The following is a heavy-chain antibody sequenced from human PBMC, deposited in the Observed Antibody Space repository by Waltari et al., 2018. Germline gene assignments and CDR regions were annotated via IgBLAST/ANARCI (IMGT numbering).Heavy chain of an antibody. J-gene: IGHJ4*02. D-gene: IGHD6-13*01. V-gene: IGHV3-9*01. Sequence: EVLLVDSGGGLVQPGGSLRLSCAGFGFTFNEHAMHWVRQAPGKGLEWVSGILWRGDRIGYADSVKGRFTISRDNAKNSLYLQMNSLRADDTALYFCAKDMTAGGLDNWGQGTLVTVSS. CDR1: GFTFNEHA. CDR2: ILWRGDRI. CDR3: AKDMTAGGLDN.